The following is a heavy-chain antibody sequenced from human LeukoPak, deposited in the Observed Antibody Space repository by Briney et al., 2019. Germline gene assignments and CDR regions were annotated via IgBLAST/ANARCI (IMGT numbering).Heavy chain of an antibody. D-gene: IGHD3-3*01. CDR1: GGSISSHY. V-gene: IGHV4-59*11. J-gene: IGHJ6*03. CDR3: ASNTYYDFWSGYYPGNHYYYYMDV. Sequence: PSETLSLTCTVSGGSISSHYWSWIRQPPGKGLEWIGYIYYSGSTNYNPSLKSRVTISVDTSKNQFSLKLSSVTAADTAVYYCASNTYYDFWSGYYPGNHYYYYMDVWGKGTTVTVSS. CDR2: IYYSGST.